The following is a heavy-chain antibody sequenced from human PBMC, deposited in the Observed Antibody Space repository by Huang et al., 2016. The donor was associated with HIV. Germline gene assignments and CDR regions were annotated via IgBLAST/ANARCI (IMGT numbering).Heavy chain of an antibody. Sequence: QVQLQQWGAGLLKPSETLSLTCAVYGGSFSGYYWSWIRRSPGKGMEGIGEIKHSGSTNYNPSLKSRLTISVDTSKNQFSLKLSSVTAADTAVYYCARERMMSWLDDHDAFDIWGQGTMVTVSS. V-gene: IGHV4-34*01. J-gene: IGHJ3*02. D-gene: IGHD1-1*01. CDR1: GGSFSGYY. CDR2: IKHSGST. CDR3: ARERMMSWLDDHDAFDI.